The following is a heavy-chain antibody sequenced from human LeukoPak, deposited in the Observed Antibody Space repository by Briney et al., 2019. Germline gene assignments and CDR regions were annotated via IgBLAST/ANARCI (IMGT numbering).Heavy chain of an antibody. V-gene: IGHV4-59*04. CDR1: GGSISSYY. D-gene: IGHD5-12*01. J-gene: IGHJ4*02. CDR2: IYHSGST. CDR3: VKRGNVANFDS. Sequence: SETLSLTCTVSGGSISSYYWSWIRQPPGKGLEWIGEIYHSGSTNYQPSLKSRVTMSVDKSKDQFSLKLSSVTAADTAVYYCVKRGNVANFDSWGQGILVTVSS.